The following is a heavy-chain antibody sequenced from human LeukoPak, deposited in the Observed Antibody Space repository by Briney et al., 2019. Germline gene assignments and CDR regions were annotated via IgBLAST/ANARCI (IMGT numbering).Heavy chain of an antibody. Sequence: SGGSLRLSCTASGFTFSSYWMSWVRQAPGKGLEWVASIKDDGSEKYYVDSVKGRFTISRDNAKNSLYLQMNSLGVEDTAVYFCAKVALVGYCSSATSCPLDYWGQGTLVTVSS. J-gene: IGHJ4*02. D-gene: IGHD2-2*01. V-gene: IGHV3-7*05. CDR1: GFTFSSYW. CDR2: IKDDGSEK. CDR3: AKVALVGYCSSATSCPLDY.